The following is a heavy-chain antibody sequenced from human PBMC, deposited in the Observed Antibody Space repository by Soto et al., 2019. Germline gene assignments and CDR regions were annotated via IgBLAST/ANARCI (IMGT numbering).Heavy chain of an antibody. V-gene: IGHV1-18*04. CDR3: ARDEVPAANWLDP. J-gene: IGHJ5*02. CDR2: ISGYNGNT. CDR1: GYTFTNYG. D-gene: IGHD2-2*01. Sequence: ASVKVSCKPSGYTFTNYGITWVRQAPGQGLEWMGCISGYNGNTKYAQNFQGTLTLTTDTSTSTAYMELRSLRSDDTAVYYCARDEVPAANWLDPWGQGTLVTVSS.